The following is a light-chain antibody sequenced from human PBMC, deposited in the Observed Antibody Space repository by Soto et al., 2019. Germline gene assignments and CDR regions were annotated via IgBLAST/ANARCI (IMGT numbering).Light chain of an antibody. CDR3: QQYHQWPPVT. V-gene: IGKV3D-15*01. Sequence: EVVMTQSPATLSVSPGERATLFCWASQIINDNVAWYQQKPGQAPRLLMYGATTRATDIPARFSGGQSGTAVTLTISSLQSEESAVYYCQQYHQWPPVTFGGGTKVEIK. J-gene: IGKJ4*01. CDR2: GAT. CDR1: QIINDN.